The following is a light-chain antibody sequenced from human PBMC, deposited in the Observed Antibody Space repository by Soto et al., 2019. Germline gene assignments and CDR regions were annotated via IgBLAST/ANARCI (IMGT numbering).Light chain of an antibody. CDR3: HQYDSWPPYT. Sequence: EIVMTQSPATLSVSPGERATLSCRASQSISINLAWYQQKLGQAPRLLIYGASTRATDIPARFSGSGSGTEFTRTISSLQSEDYAIYYCHQYDSWPPYTFGQGTKVEIK. CDR2: GAS. CDR1: QSISIN. V-gene: IGKV3-15*01. J-gene: IGKJ2*01.